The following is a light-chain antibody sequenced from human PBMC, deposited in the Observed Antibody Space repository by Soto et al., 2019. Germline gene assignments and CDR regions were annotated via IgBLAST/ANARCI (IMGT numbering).Light chain of an antibody. CDR3: AAWDDSTKTYV. V-gene: IGLV1-47*01. Sequence: QSVLTQPPSASGTPGQRVTISCSGSRSNIGSTYVYWFQQLSGTAPKLLIYRNSQRPSGVPDRLSGSKSGTSASLAISGLRSEDEPDYYCAAWDDSTKTYVFGTGTKVTV. CDR1: RSNIGSTY. J-gene: IGLJ1*01. CDR2: RNS.